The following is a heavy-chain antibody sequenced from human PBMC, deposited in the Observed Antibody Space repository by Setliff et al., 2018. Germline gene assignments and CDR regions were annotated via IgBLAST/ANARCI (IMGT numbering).Heavy chain of an antibody. CDR3: ARERQGGFLEWAPFDS. CDR1: GGLIYDHW. V-gene: IGHV4-4*07. CDR2: VYSDGDT. D-gene: IGHD3-3*01. J-gene: IGHJ4*02. Sequence: PSETLSLTCSVSGGLIYDHWWTWVRQPAGEEFQWIGRVYSDGDTEYNPSLRSRVTISVDKSKNQFFLKLTSMTAADTALYFCARERQGGFLEWAPFDSWGQGVVVTVSS.